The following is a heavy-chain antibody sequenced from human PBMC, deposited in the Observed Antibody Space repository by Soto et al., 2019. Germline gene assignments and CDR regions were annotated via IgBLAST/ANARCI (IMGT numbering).Heavy chain of an antibody. CDR1: GFTFSSFW. J-gene: IGHJ6*02. D-gene: IGHD3-22*01. V-gene: IGHV3-7*04. CDR3: ARAFYYDSSGHYYYYALDV. Sequence: GGSLRLSCASSGFTFSSFWMTLVRQAPGKGLEWVANINVDGREEYYVDSVKGRFTISRDNAKNSLYLQMNSLRAEETAVYYCARAFYYDSSGHYYYYALDVWGQGTTVTVSS. CDR2: INVDGREE.